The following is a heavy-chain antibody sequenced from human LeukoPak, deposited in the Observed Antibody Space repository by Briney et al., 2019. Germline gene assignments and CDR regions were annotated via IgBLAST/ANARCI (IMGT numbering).Heavy chain of an antibody. CDR1: GFTFDVYA. V-gene: IGHV3-9*03. J-gene: IGHJ3*02. CDR2: ISWNSGSI. CDR3: AKEATTAGGAFDI. D-gene: IGHD1-14*01. Sequence: GGSLRLSCAASGFTFDVYAMHWVRQAPGKGLEWVSGISWNSGSIGYADSVKGRFTISRDNAKNSLYLQMNSLRAEDMALYYCAKEATTAGGAFDIWGQGTMVTVSS.